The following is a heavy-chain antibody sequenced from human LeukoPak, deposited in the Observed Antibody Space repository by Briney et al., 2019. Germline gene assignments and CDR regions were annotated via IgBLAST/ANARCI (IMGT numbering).Heavy chain of an antibody. V-gene: IGHV3-9*01. CDR3: AKGRFLEWLFCVDY. CDR2: ISWNSGSI. J-gene: IGHJ4*02. D-gene: IGHD3-3*01. CDR1: GFTFSSYS. Sequence: SLRLSCAASGFTFSSYSMNWVRQAPGKGLEWVSGISWNSGSIGYADSVKGRFTISRDNAKNSLYLQMNSLRAEDTALYYCAKGRFLEWLFCVDYWGQGTLVTVSS.